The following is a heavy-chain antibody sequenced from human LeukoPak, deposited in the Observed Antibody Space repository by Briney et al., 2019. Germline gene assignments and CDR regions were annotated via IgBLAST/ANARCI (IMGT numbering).Heavy chain of an antibody. V-gene: IGHV1-69*02. CDR3: ARAQVKWGSNWFDP. CDR2: IIPILGIA. Sequence: SVKVSCKASGGTFSSYSISWVRQAPGQGLEWMGRIIPILGIANYAQQLQGRVTITADKSTSTAYMDLSSLRSEDTAVYYCARAQVKWGSNWFDPWGQGTLVTVSS. J-gene: IGHJ5*02. CDR1: GGTFSSYS. D-gene: IGHD2-8*01.